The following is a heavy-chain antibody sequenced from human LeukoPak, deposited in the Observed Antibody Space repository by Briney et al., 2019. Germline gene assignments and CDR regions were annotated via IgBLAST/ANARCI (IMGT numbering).Heavy chain of an antibody. Sequence: GGSLRLSCAASGFTFSSYAMHWVRQAPGKGLEWVAVISYDGSNKYYADSVKGRFTISRDNSKNTLYLQMNSLRAEDTAVYYCASEEGIAAAGGDAFDIWGQGTMVTVSS. CDR2: ISYDGSNK. CDR1: GFTFSSYA. D-gene: IGHD6-13*01. J-gene: IGHJ3*02. V-gene: IGHV3-30-3*01. CDR3: ASEEGIAAAGGDAFDI.